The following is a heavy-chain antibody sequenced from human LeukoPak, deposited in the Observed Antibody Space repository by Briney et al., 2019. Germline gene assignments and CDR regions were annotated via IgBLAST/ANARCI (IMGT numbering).Heavy chain of an antibody. D-gene: IGHD3-10*01. Sequence: PGGSLRLSCAASGFTFSDYYMSWIRQAPGKGLEWVSYISGSGSTIYYSDSVKGRFTSSRDNAKNSLYLQMNSLRAEDTAVYFCVREDYYYASGFWGQGTLDTVSS. CDR1: GFTFSDYY. CDR2: ISGSGSTI. V-gene: IGHV3-11*04. J-gene: IGHJ4*02. CDR3: VREDYYYASGF.